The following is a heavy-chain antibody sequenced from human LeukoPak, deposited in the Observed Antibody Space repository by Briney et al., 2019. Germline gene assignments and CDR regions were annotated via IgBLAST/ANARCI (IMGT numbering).Heavy chain of an antibody. CDR3: ARDSSSGYDFWSGYYWGYYGMDV. J-gene: IGHJ6*02. D-gene: IGHD3-3*01. Sequence: GRSLRLSCAASGFIFSSYAMHWVRQAPGKGLEWVAVISYDGSNKYYADSVKGRFTISRDNSKNTLYLQMNSLRAEDTAVYYCARDSSSGYDFWSGYYWGYYGMDVWGQGTTVTVSS. CDR1: GFIFSSYA. V-gene: IGHV3-30-3*01. CDR2: ISYDGSNK.